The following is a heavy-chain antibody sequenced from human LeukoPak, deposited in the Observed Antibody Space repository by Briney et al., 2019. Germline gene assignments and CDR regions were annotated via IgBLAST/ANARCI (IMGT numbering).Heavy chain of an antibody. CDR1: GYTLTELS. J-gene: IGHJ4*02. D-gene: IGHD2-2*01. V-gene: IGHV1-2*02. CDR3: RVVPAAAFDY. Sequence: GASVKVSCKVSGYTLTELSMHWVRQAPGQGLEWMGWINPNSGGTNYAQKFQGRVTMTRDTSISTAYMELSRLRSDDTAVYYCRVVPAAAFDYWGQGTLVTVSS. CDR2: INPNSGGT.